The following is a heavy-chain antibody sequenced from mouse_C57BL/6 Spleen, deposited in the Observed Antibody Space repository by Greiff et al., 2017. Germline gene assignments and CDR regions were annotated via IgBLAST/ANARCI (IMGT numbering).Heavy chain of an antibody. CDR2: INPSNGGT. CDR1: GYTFTSYW. J-gene: IGHJ2*01. Sequence: QVQLQQPGTELVKPGASVKLSCKASGYTFTSYWMHWVKQRPGQGLEWIGNINPSNGGTNYTEKFKSKATLTVDKSSSTAYMQLSSLTSEDSAVYYCARNGYSNYGVDYRGQGTTLTVSS. CDR3: ARNGYSNYGVDY. V-gene: IGHV1-53*01. D-gene: IGHD2-5*01.